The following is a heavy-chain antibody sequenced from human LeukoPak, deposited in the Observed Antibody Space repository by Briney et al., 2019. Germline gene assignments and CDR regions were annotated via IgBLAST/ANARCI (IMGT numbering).Heavy chain of an antibody. D-gene: IGHD3-22*01. CDR2: IYYSGST. Sequence: SETLSLTCSVSGSISSSSYYWGWIRQPPGKGLEWIGRIYYSGSTYYNPSLKRRVTISVDTSKNHFSLKLTSVTAADTAVYYCAREHYYDSSGYYSPRYYFDHWGHGILVTVSS. CDR1: SGSISSSSYY. CDR3: AREHYYDSSGYYSPRYYFDH. V-gene: IGHV4-39*02. J-gene: IGHJ4*01.